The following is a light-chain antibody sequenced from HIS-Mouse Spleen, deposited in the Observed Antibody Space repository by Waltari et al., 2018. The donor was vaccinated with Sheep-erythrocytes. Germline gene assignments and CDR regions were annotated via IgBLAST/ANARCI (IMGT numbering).Light chain of an antibody. Sequence: EIVMTQSPATLSLSPGERATLSCRASQSVGSSYLSWYQQKPGQAPRLLIYGASTRATGIPARFSGSGSGTDFTLTISSLQPEDFAVYYCQQDYNLRTFGQGTKVEIK. J-gene: IGKJ1*01. V-gene: IGKV3D-7*01. CDR3: QQDYNLRT. CDR2: GAS. CDR1: QSVGSSY.